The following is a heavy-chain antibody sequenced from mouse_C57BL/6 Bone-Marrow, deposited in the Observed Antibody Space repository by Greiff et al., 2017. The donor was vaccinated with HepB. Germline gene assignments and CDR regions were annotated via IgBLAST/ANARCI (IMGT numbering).Heavy chain of an antibody. Sequence: VQLKESGPGLVQPSQSLSITCTVSGFSLTSYGVHWVRQSPGKGLEWLGVIWRGGSTDYNAAFMSRLSITKDNSKSQVFFKMNSLQADDTAIYYCAKKNRWLLWYFDVWGTGTTVTVSS. CDR2: IWRGGST. D-gene: IGHD2-3*01. CDR3: AKKNRWLLWYFDV. CDR1: GFSLTSYG. V-gene: IGHV2-5*01. J-gene: IGHJ1*03.